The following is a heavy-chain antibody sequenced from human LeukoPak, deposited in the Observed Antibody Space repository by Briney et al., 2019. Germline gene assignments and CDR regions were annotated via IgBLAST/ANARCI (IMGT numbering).Heavy chain of an antibody. CDR3: AKDEPHPQWELPFDY. CDR1: GFTFSSYS. Sequence: SGGSLRLSCAASGFTFSSYSMNWVRQAPGKGLEWVSAISGSGGSTYYADSVKGRFTISRDNSKNTLYLQMNSLRAEDTAVYYCAKDEPHPQWELPFDYWGQGTLVTVSS. V-gene: IGHV3-23*01. D-gene: IGHD1-26*01. CDR2: ISGSGGST. J-gene: IGHJ4*02.